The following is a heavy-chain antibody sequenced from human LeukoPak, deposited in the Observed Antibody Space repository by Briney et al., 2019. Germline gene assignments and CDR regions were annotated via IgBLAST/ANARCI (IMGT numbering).Heavy chain of an antibody. CDR2: FDPEDGET. CDR3: ARVKVRAVAGGGWFDP. V-gene: IGHV1-24*01. CDR1: GYTLTELS. D-gene: IGHD6-19*01. J-gene: IGHJ5*02. Sequence: ASVKVSCKVSGYTLTELSMHWVRQAPGKGLEWMGGFDPEDGETIYAQKFQGRVTMTEDTSTDTAYMELSSLRSEDTAVYYCARVKVRAVAGGGWFDPWGQGTLVTVYS.